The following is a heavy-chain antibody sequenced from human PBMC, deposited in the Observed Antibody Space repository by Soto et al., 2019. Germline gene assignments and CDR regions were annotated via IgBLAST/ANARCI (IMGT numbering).Heavy chain of an antibody. CDR1: GFIFSNCW. J-gene: IGHJ6*02. D-gene: IGHD3-22*01. CDR3: VRAIGHYGMDV. CDR2: INSDGSST. Sequence: GGSLRLSCVASGFIFSNCWMHWVRQAPGMGLVWVSHINSDGSSTTYADSVKGRFTISRDNAKNTLYLQMNSLRAEDTAVYYCVRAIGHYGMDVWGRGTTVTVSS. V-gene: IGHV3-74*01.